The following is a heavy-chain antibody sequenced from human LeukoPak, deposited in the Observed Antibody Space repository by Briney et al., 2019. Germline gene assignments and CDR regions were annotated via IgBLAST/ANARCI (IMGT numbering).Heavy chain of an antibody. V-gene: IGHV3-13*01. D-gene: IGHD6-13*01. J-gene: IGHJ4*02. CDR2: IDIAGDT. CDR3: ARVAAAGKGFDY. Sequence: GGSLRLSCATSGFTFSSYDMHWVRQATGKGLDWASAIDIAGDTYYPGSVKGRFTISRENAKNSLYLQMNSLRAGDTAVYYCARVAAAGKGFDYRGQGTLVTVSS. CDR1: GFTFSSYD.